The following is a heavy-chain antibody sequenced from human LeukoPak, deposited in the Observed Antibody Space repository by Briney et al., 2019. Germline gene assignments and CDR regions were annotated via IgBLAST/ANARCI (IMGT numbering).Heavy chain of an antibody. CDR3: ARGLRREQQLLRAFDY. D-gene: IGHD6-13*01. J-gene: IGHJ4*02. CDR2: MNPNSGNT. V-gene: IGHV1-8*01. CDR1: GYTFTNYD. Sequence: ASVRVSCKASGYTFTNYDINWVRQASGQGLEWMGWMNPNSGNTGSAQKFQGRVTMTSNTSISTAYMELSSLRSGDTAVYYCARGLRREQQLLRAFDYWGQGTPVTVSS.